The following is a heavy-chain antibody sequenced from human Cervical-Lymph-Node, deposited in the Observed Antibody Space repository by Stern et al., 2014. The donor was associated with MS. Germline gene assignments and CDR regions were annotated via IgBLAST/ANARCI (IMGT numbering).Heavy chain of an antibody. J-gene: IGHJ4*02. V-gene: IGHV1-69*01. Sequence: VQLVESGAEVKKPGSSVKVSCKASGDTFNNFDIGWVRQAPGQGHEWLGGISPIFGTANYAQRLQDRVTFTADESTSTTYMELSRLRSEDTAIYYCARHQGGVAAFWGQGTLVTVSS. CDR2: ISPIFGTA. CDR3: ARHQGGVAAF. D-gene: IGHD6-13*01. CDR1: GDTFNNFD.